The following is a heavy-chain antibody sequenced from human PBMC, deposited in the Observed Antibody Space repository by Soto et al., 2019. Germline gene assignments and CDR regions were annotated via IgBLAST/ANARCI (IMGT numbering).Heavy chain of an antibody. CDR3: TGSLLAYCSGGKCHTDYYYYGMDV. CDR1: GFTFRGSA. D-gene: IGHD2-15*01. J-gene: IGHJ6*02. Sequence: EVQLVESGGGLVQPGESLKLSCAASGFTFRGSAMHWVRQASGKGLEWVGRIRTKANSYATAYSASVQGRFTISRDDSKSTAYLQMNSLKTEDTAVYYCTGSLLAYCSGGKCHTDYYYYGMDVWGPGTAFTVSS. CDR2: IRTKANSYAT. V-gene: IGHV3-73*02.